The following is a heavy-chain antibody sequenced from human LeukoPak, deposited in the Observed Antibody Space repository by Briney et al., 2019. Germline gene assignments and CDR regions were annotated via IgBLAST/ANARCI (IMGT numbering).Heavy chain of an antibody. D-gene: IGHD3-10*01. CDR3: ARVPSITMVRGEAFDI. CDR2: IYYSGST. J-gene: IGHJ3*02. V-gene: IGHV4-59*01. CDR1: GGSISSYH. Sequence: SETLSLTCTVSGGSISSYHWSWIRQPPGKGLEWIGYIYYSGSTNYNPSLKSRVTISVDTSKNQFSLKLSSVTAADTAVYYCARVPSITMVRGEAFDIWGQGTMVTVSS.